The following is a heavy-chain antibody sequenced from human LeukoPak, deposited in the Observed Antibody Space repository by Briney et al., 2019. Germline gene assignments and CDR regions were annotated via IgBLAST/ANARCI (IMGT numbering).Heavy chain of an antibody. CDR3: ARAGLYYDFWSGYSNYYYYGMDV. J-gene: IGHJ6*02. CDR1: GVLISHTNFY. Sequence: SETLSLTCSVSGVLISHTNFYWGWLRQPPGKGLEWIGGIYFSGTAHHSPSLKSRVSMSVDTTKNQFSLKLSSVTAADTAVYYCARAGLYYDFWSGYSNYYYYGMDVWGQGTTVTVSS. CDR2: IYFSGTA. V-gene: IGHV4-39*07. D-gene: IGHD3-3*01.